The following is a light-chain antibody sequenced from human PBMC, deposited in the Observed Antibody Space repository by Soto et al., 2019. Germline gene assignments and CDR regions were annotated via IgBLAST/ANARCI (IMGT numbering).Light chain of an antibody. J-gene: IGLJ2*01. Sequence: QSVLTQTPSVSGAPGQRVTISCTGSSSDIGAGYDVHWYQQFPGTAPKLLIYGNNNRPSGVPDRFSGSKSGTSASLAITGLQAEDEAYCYCQSHDSSLNVVVFGGGTKLTVL. V-gene: IGLV1-40*01. CDR2: GNN. CDR1: SSDIGAGYD. CDR3: QSHDSSLNVVV.